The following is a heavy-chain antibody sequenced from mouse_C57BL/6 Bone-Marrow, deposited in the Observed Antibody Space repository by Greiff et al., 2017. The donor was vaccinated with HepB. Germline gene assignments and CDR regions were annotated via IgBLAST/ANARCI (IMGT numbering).Heavy chain of an antibody. J-gene: IGHJ3*01. D-gene: IGHD1-1*01. CDR1: GFNIKDDY. CDR3: TTTVPWFAY. Sequence: EVKLMESGAELVRPGASVKLSCTASGFNIKDDYMHWVKQRPEQGLEWIGWIYPENGDTEYASKFQGKATITADTSSNTAYLQLSSLTSEDTAVYYCTTTVPWFAYWGQGTLVTVSA. CDR2: IYPENGDT. V-gene: IGHV14-4*01.